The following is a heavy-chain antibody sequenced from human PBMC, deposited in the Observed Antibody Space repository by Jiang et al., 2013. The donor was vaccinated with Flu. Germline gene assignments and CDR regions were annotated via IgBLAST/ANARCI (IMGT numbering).Heavy chain of an antibody. V-gene: IGHV4-39*01. J-gene: IGHJ5*02. CDR2: IYYSGST. CDR3: ARHLGSYGNWFDP. Sequence: PGLVKPSETLSLTCTVSGGSISSSSYYWGWIRQPPGKGLEWIGSIYYSGSTYYNPSLKSRVTISVDTSKNQFSLKLSSVTAADTAVYYCARHLGSYGNWFDPWGQGTLVTVSS. CDR1: GGSISSSSYY. D-gene: IGHD3-16*01.